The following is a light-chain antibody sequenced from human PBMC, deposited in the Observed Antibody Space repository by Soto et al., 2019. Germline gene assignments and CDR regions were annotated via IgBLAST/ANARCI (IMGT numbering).Light chain of an antibody. J-gene: IGKJ4*01. V-gene: IGKV1-39*01. CDR3: QQSYSTPLT. Sequence: DIQMTQSPSSLSASVGDRVTISCRASQSIGRNLNWFQQKPGKAPKLLIYAASSFQRGVPSRFSGNGSGADFSLTISSLQPEDFATYYCQQSYSTPLTFGGGTKVEIK. CDR1: QSIGRN. CDR2: AAS.